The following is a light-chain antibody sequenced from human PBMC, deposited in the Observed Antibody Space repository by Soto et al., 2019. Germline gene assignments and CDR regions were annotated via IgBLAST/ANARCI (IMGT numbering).Light chain of an antibody. CDR2: DAS. V-gene: IGKV3-11*01. J-gene: IGKJ5*01. CDR1: QNVEGY. CDR3: QQHKTWPPIT. Sequence: EIELTQSPATLSLSPGERATLSCRASQNVEGYLAWYQQKPGQAPRLLIYDASNRAPGIPARFSDSGSGTDFNLTISSLETEDFAVYYCQQHKTWPPITFGQGTRLEIK.